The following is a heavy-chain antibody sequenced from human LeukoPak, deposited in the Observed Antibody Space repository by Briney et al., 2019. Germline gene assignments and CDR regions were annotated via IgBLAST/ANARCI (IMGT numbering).Heavy chain of an antibody. D-gene: IGHD1-14*01. Sequence: QPEGSLRLSCAASGFTFDDYTMHWVRQAPGKGLEWVSGISWNSGSIGYADSVKGRFTISRDNAKNSLYLQMNSLRAEDTALYYCAKDGRNFFDYWGQGTLVTVSS. CDR3: AKDGRNFFDY. CDR1: GFTFDDYT. V-gene: IGHV3-9*01. J-gene: IGHJ4*02. CDR2: ISWNSGSI.